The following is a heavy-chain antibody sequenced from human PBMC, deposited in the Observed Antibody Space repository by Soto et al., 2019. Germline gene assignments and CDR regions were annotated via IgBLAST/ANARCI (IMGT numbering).Heavy chain of an antibody. J-gene: IGHJ4*02. D-gene: IGHD5-12*01. CDR3: ARDLFGGYCLDY. CDR1: GGSINNNF. V-gene: IGHV4-59*01. CDR2: VYYDGHT. Sequence: SETLSLTCTVSGGSINNNFWGWIRQPPGKGLEWIGYVYYDGHTDYNPSLESRVTIAVDTSKNQFSLRLTSVTAADTAVYYCARDLFGGYCLDYWDQGALVTVSS.